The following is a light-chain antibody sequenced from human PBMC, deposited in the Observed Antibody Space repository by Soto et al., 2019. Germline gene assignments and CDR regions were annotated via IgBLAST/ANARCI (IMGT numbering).Light chain of an antibody. Sequence: EVVLTQSPGTLSLSPGERATLSCRASQYISSNYLAWYQQKPGRAPRLLIFGAFNKAPGVPDRFSGRASGTDFALTISGLEPEDFAVYYCQQYDTSPLTFGGGTKV. V-gene: IGKV3-20*01. J-gene: IGKJ4*01. CDR2: GAF. CDR1: QYISSNY. CDR3: QQYDTSPLT.